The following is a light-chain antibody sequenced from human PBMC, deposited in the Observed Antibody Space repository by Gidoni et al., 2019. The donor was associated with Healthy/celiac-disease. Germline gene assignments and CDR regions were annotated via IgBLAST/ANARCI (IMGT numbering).Light chain of an antibody. V-gene: IGKV3-11*01. Sequence: EIVLTQSPATLSLAPGERATLSCRASQSVSSYLAGYQQKPGKAPRLLIYDASNRATGIPARFSGSGSGTDFTLTICSLEPEDFAVYYCQQRSNWITFGQGTRLEIK. CDR3: QQRSNWIT. J-gene: IGKJ5*01. CDR2: DAS. CDR1: QSVSSY.